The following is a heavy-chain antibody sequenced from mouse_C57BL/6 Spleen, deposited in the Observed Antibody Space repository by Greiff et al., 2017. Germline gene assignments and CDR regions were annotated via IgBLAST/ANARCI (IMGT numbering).Heavy chain of an antibody. D-gene: IGHD2-1*01. CDR2: FYPGSGSI. V-gene: IGHV1-62-2*01. J-gene: IGHJ4*01. CDR3: ARHEEGAYGNYDAMDY. CDR1: GYTFTEYT. Sequence: VQRVESGAELVKPGASVKLSCKASGYTFTEYTIHWVKQRSGQGLEWIGWFYPGSGSIKYNEKFKDKATLTADKSFSTVYMELSRLTSEDSAVYFCARHEEGAYGNYDAMDYWGQGTSVTVSS.